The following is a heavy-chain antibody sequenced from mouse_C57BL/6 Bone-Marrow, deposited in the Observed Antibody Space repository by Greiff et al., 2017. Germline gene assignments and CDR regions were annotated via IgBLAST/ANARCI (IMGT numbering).Heavy chain of an antibody. Sequence: EVKLVESGGGLVKPGGSLKLSCAASGFTFSDYGMHWVRQAPEKGLEWVAYISSGSSTIYYADTVKGRFTISRDNAKNTLFLQMTSLRSEDTAMYYCASYYYGAWGQGTLVTVSA. CDR2: ISSGSSTI. D-gene: IGHD1-1*01. J-gene: IGHJ3*01. CDR1: GFTFSDYG. V-gene: IGHV5-17*01. CDR3: ASYYYGA.